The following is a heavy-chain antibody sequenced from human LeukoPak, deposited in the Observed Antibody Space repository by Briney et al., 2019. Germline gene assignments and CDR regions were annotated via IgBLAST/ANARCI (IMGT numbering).Heavy chain of an antibody. J-gene: IGHJ4*02. Sequence: SKTLSLTCTVSGGSISSYYWSWIRQPPGKGLEWIGYIYYSGSTNYNPSLKSRVTISVDTSKNQFSLKLSSVTGADTAVYYCARFRGSGRYYFDYWGQGTLVTVSS. D-gene: IGHD6-19*01. CDR1: GGSISSYY. CDR2: IYYSGST. V-gene: IGHV4-59*01. CDR3: ARFRGSGRYYFDY.